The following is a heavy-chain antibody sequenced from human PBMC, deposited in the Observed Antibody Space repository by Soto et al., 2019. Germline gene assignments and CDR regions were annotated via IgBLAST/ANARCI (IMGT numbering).Heavy chain of an antibody. CDR1: GFTFSSYG. CDR2: ISYDGSNK. D-gene: IGHD3-10*01. Sequence: QVQLVESGGGVVQPGRSLRLSCAASGFTFSSYGMHWVRQAPGKGLEWVAVISYDGSNKYYADSVKGGFTISRDNSKNTLYLQMNSLRAEDTAVYDCAPGFGAFDYWGQGTLVTVSS. J-gene: IGHJ4*02. V-gene: IGHV3-30*03. CDR3: APGFGAFDY.